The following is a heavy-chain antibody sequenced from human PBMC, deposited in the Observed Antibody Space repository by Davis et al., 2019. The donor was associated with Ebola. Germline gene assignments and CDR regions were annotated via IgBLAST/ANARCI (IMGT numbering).Heavy chain of an antibody. CDR2: IYYSGAT. J-gene: IGHJ6*03. CDR1: GGSISSYF. Sequence: PSETLSLTCTVSGGSISSYFWTWIRQPPGKRLEWIGDIYYSGATDYNASLKSRVTLSVDRSKNQFSLRLSSVSAADTAVYYCARLGYSSSFMDVWGTGTTVIVSS. CDR3: ARLGYSSSFMDV. D-gene: IGHD6-19*01. V-gene: IGHV4-59*12.